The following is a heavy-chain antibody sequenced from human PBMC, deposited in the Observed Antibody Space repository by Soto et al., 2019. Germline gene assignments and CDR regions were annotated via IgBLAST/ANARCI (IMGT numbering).Heavy chain of an antibody. CDR2: ISAYNGNT. CDR3: ARDLAAAGPFDC. Sequence: ASVKVSCKASGYTFTNYAFSWVRQAPGRGLEWMGWISAYNGNTNYPQKLQGRVTMTTDTSTSTAYMELRSLRSDDTAVYYCARDLAAAGPFDCWGQGTLVTVSS. J-gene: IGHJ4*02. V-gene: IGHV1-18*01. CDR1: GYTFTNYA. D-gene: IGHD6-13*01.